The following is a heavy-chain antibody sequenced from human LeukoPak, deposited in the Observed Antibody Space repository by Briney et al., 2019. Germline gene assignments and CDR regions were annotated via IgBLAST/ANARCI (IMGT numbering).Heavy chain of an antibody. D-gene: IGHD6-6*01. CDR3: ARASKGYSSSLDY. J-gene: IGHJ4*02. CDR2: IYHRGNT. V-gene: IGHV4-38-2*02. Sequence: PSETLSLTCTVSGYSIASGYYWGWIRQPPGKGLEWIGSIYHRGNTYYNPSLKSRVTISVDTSKNQFSLKLSSVTAADTAVYYCARASKGYSSSLDYWGQGTLVTVSS. CDR1: GYSIASGYY.